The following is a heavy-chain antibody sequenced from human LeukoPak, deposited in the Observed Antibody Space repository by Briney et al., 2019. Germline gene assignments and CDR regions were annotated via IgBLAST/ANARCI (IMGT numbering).Heavy chain of an antibody. J-gene: IGHJ1*01. CDR2: ISWNGGTI. D-gene: IGHD6-19*01. V-gene: IGHV3-9*01. CDR3: ARAYKDRSLAGKKEFFQH. CDR1: GFTFDNYA. Sequence: GRSLRLSCAASGFTFDNYAMNWVRQVPGKGLEWISLISWNGGTIGYADSVKGRFTISRDNANNFLYLQMNSLRAEDTALYYCARAYKDRSLAGKKEFFQHRGQGTLVTVSS.